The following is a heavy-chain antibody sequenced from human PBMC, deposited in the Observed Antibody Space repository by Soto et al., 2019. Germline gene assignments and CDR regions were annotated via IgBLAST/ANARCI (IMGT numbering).Heavy chain of an antibody. CDR2: IPDSGST. D-gene: IGHD5-18*01. V-gene: IGHV4-59*01. CDR3: ARVGYTYSYIDS. J-gene: IGHJ4*02. Sequence: SETLSLTCTVSGGFIINYYWAWIRQPPGKGLEWIGYIPDSGSTNYNPSLKSRVAMSVDASKNQFSLKLSSVTPADTALYYCARVGYTYSYIDSWGLGTLVTVSS. CDR1: GGFIINYY.